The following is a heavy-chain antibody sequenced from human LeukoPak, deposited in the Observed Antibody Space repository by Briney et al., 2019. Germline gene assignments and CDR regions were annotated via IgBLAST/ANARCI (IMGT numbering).Heavy chain of an antibody. D-gene: IGHD3-22*01. J-gene: IGHJ4*02. CDR1: GYTRTELS. V-gene: IGHV1-24*01. CDR2: FDPEDGET. CDR3: ATAPRGVVISYNY. Sequence: SSVKVSCKVSGYTRTELSMHWVRQAPGKGLEWMGGFDPEDGETIYAQKFQGRVTMTEDTSTDTAYMELSSLRSEDTAVYYCATAPRGVVISYNYWGQGTLVTVSS.